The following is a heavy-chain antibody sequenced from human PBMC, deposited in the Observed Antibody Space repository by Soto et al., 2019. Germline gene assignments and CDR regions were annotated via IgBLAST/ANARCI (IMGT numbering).Heavy chain of an antibody. D-gene: IGHD3-22*01. J-gene: IGHJ3*02. CDR3: ARKVYYDSSGYAFDI. Sequence: SVKVSCKASGYTFTSYGISWVRQAPGQGLEWMGWISAYNGNTNYAQKLQGRVTMTTDTSTSTAYMELRSLRSDDTAVYYCARKVYYDSSGYAFDIWGQGTMVTV. CDR2: ISAYNGNT. V-gene: IGHV1-18*01. CDR1: GYTFTSYG.